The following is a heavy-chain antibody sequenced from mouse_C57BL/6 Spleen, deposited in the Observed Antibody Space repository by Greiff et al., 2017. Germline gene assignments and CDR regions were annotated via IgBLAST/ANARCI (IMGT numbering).Heavy chain of an antibody. J-gene: IGHJ4*01. CDR3: AIWLLRAMDY. Sequence: QVQLQQPGAELVKPGASVKLSCKASGYTFTSYWMHWVKQRPGRGLEWIGRIGPNSGGTKYNEKLKSKDTITVDKPSSTAYMQLSILTSEDSAVYYCAIWLLRAMDYWGTGPSVTVSS. CDR1: GYTFTSYW. CDR2: IGPNSGGT. V-gene: IGHV1-72*01. D-gene: IGHD2-3*01.